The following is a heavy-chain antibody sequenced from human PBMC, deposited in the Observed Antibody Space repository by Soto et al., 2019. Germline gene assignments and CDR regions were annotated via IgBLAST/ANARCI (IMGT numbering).Heavy chain of an antibody. V-gene: IGHV4-59*01. CDR1: GGSIDYYY. J-gene: IGHJ6*02. Sequence: QVQLRESGPGQVKPSEPLSPTCTVSGGSIDYYYWIWIRQPQGKGLEWLGYISDRGNTGYNPSLRGRVTFSVDTSKNQFSLKLNSVTTADTAVYYCARDSAAWFPYSDIDVWGQGTTVTVSS. CDR3: ARDSAAWFPYSDIDV. D-gene: IGHD2-15*01. CDR2: ISDRGNT.